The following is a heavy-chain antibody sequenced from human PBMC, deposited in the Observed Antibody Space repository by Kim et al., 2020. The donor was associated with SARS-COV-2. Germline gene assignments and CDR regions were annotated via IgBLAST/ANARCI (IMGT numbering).Heavy chain of an antibody. Sequence: KFQGRVTMTADESTSTAYMELSSLRSEDTAVYYCARPIAAAGRDWGWFDPWGQGTLVTVSS. J-gene: IGHJ5*02. D-gene: IGHD6-13*01. CDR3: ARPIAAAGRDWGWFDP. V-gene: IGHV1-69*01.